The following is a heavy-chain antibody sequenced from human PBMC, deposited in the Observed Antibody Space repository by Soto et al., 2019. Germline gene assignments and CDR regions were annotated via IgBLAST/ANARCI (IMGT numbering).Heavy chain of an antibody. J-gene: IGHJ4*02. D-gene: IGHD6-19*01. CDR2: ISAYNGNP. Sequence: QVQLVQSGAEVKKPGASVKVSCKASGYTFTSYGISWVRQAPGQGLEWMGWISAYNGNPNYAQKLQGRVTMTTYTATSTAYMELRSLRSDDTAVYYCARVSLGVAVAGTDLYYFDYWGQGTMVTVSS. CDR3: ARVSLGVAVAGTDLYYFDY. CDR1: GYTFTSYG. V-gene: IGHV1-18*01.